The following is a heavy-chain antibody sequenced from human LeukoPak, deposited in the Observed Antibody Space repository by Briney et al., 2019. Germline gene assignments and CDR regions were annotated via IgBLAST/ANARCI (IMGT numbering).Heavy chain of an antibody. CDR1: GFTFSSYG. D-gene: IGHD2-2*01. V-gene: IGHV3-30*18. CDR2: ISYDGSNK. Sequence: GRSLRLSCAASGFTFSSYGMHWVRQAPGKGLEWVAVISYDGSNKYYADSVKGRSTISRDNSENTLYLQMNSLGAEDTAVYYCAKDSGYCSSTSCGFDYWGQGTLATVSS. J-gene: IGHJ4*02. CDR3: AKDSGYCSSTSCGFDY.